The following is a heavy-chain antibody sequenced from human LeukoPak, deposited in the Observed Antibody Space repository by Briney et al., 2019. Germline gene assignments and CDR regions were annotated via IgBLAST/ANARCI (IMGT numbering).Heavy chain of an antibody. CDR1: GFDFSSNW. D-gene: IGHD2-15*01. J-gene: IGHJ5*02. CDR2: IKGDGIST. Sequence: GSLRLSCAASGFDFSSNWMHWVRPAPGQGLVWVSRIKGDGISTNYADSVKGRFTISRDIAKNTLFLQMDSLKVEDTAIYYCTTDRWYSADHWGQGTLVTVSS. V-gene: IGHV3-74*01. CDR3: TTDRWYSADH.